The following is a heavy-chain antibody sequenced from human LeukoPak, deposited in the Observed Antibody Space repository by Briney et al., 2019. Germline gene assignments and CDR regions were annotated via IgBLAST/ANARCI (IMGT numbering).Heavy chain of an antibody. Sequence: GGSLRLSCAASGFTFDDYAMHWVRQAPGKGLEWFSGISWNSGSIGYADSVKGRFTISRDNAKNSLYLQMNSLRAEDMALYYCAKGAVAGTALYYFDYWGQGTLVTVSS. CDR1: GFTFDDYA. V-gene: IGHV3-9*03. CDR3: AKGAVAGTALYYFDY. CDR2: ISWNSGSI. J-gene: IGHJ4*02. D-gene: IGHD6-19*01.